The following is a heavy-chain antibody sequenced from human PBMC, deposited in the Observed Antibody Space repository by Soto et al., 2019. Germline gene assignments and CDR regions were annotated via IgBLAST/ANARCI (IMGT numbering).Heavy chain of an antibody. CDR1: GYTFTSYA. D-gene: IGHD1-26*01. Sequence: QVQLVQSGAEVKKPGASVKVSCKASGYTFTSYAMHWVRQAPGQRLEWMGWINAGNGNTKYSQKFQGRATITRDTSASTAYVALIRLRSDDTSVYYCARGLGLYYFDYWCQGTLVTVSS. V-gene: IGHV1-3*01. CDR3: ARGLGLYYFDY. J-gene: IGHJ4*02. CDR2: INAGNGNT.